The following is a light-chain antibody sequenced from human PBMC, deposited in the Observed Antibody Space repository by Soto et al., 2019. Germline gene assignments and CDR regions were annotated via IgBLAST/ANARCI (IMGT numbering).Light chain of an antibody. CDR1: QSISTW. V-gene: IGKV1-5*01. CDR2: DAS. Sequence: DIQMTQSPSTLSASVGDRVTTTCRASQSISTWLVWYQQKPGKAPKVLIYDASSLQSGVPSRFSGHGSGTDFTLTISSLQPDDSAIYYCQQYKTYTTFGQGTKLEIK. CDR3: QQYKTYTT. J-gene: IGKJ2*01.